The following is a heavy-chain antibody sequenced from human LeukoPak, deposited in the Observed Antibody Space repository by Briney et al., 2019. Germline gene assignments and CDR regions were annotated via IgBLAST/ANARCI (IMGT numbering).Heavy chain of an antibody. CDR3: ARAVSYYDSSGYPDY. CDR2: ISAYNGNT. V-gene: IGHV1-18*01. CDR1: GYTITSYG. Sequence: ASVKVSCKASGYTITSYGISWVRQAPGQGLEWMGWISAYNGNTNYAQKLQGRVTMTTDTSTSTAYMELRSLRSDDTAVYYCARAVSYYDSSGYPDYWGQGTLVTVSS. J-gene: IGHJ4*02. D-gene: IGHD3-22*01.